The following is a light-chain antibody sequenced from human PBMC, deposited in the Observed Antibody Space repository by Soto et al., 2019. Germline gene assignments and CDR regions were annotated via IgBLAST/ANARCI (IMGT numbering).Light chain of an antibody. V-gene: IGLV1-51*01. Sequence: QSVLTQPPSVSAAPGQKVTISCSGSSSNIGNNYVSWYQQLPGTAPKLLIYDNNKRPSGVSARFSGSKSGTSASLAISGLQSEDEADYYCAAWDDSTKSHVFGTGTKVTVL. CDR3: AAWDDSTKSHV. J-gene: IGLJ1*01. CDR1: SSNIGNNY. CDR2: DNN.